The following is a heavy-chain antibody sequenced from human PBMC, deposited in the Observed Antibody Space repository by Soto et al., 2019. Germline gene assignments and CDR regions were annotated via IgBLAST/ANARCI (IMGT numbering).Heavy chain of an antibody. D-gene: IGHD3-16*01. Sequence: SETLSLTCTVSGGSISSYYWSWIRQPPGKGLEWIGYIFYSGSTNYNPSLKSRVTISVDTSKNQFSLKLSSVTAADTAVYYCARRYGGNCDYWGQLTLLTVSS. V-gene: IGHV4-59*01. J-gene: IGHJ4*02. CDR1: GGSISSYY. CDR3: ARRYGGNCDY. CDR2: IFYSGST.